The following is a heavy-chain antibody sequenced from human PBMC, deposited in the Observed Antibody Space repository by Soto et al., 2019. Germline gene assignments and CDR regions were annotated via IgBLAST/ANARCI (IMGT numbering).Heavy chain of an antibody. CDR1: GYIFIDYW. J-gene: IGHJ4*02. CDR3: ARPPLPGYSIHFNS. D-gene: IGHD2-15*01. CDR2: VYPRESDT. Sequence: GESLKISCKASGYIFIDYWIGWVRQMPGKGLEWMGIVYPRESDTRYSPSFQGQVTISADRSTGTAFLQWRSVKASDTALYYCARPPLPGYSIHFNSWGQGTLVTVSS. V-gene: IGHV5-51*01.